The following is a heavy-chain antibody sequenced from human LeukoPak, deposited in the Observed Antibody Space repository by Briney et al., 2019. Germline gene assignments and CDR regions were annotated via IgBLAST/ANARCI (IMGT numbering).Heavy chain of an antibody. Sequence: ASVKVSCKASGYTYTGYYMHWVRQAPGQGLEWMGWINPNSGGTNFAQKFQSRVTMTRDTSISTAYMELSRLRSDDTAVYYCASDLPRSSSPYYYYYMDVWGKGTTVTVSS. CDR2: INPNSGGT. V-gene: IGHV1-2*02. J-gene: IGHJ6*03. CDR1: GYTYTGYY. CDR3: ASDLPRSSSPYYYYYMDV. D-gene: IGHD6-13*01.